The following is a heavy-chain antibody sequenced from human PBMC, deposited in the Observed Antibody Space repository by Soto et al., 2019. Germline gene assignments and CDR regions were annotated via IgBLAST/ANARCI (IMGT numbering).Heavy chain of an antibody. J-gene: IGHJ6*02. D-gene: IGHD5-18*01. CDR3: ARHEGDSYGYYYYYGMDV. CDR1: GGSISSSSYY. V-gene: IGHV4-39*01. Sequence: SETLSLTCTFSGGSISSSSYYWGWIRQPPGKGLEWIGSIYYSGSTYYNPSLKSRVTISVDTSKNQFSLKLSSVTAADTAVYYCARHEGDSYGYYYYYGMDVWGQGTTVTVSS. CDR2: IYYSGST.